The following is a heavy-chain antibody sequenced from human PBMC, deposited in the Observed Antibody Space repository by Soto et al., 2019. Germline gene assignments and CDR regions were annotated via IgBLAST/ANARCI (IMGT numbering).Heavy chain of an antibody. J-gene: IGHJ5*02. CDR1: GYTFAGYY. CDR3: ARDRGLLWFGELWCGP. D-gene: IGHD3-10*01. V-gene: IGHV1-2*04. CDR2: INPNSGGT. Sequence: ASVKVSCKASGYTFAGYYMHWVRQAPGQGLEWMGWINPNSGGTNYAQKFQGWVTMTRDTSISTAYMELSRLRSDDTAVYYCARDRGLLWFGELWCGPWGQGTLVTVSS.